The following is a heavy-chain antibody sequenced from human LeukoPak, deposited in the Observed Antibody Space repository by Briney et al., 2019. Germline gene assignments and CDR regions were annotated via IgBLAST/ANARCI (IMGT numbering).Heavy chain of an antibody. CDR1: GFTLSSHS. J-gene: IGHJ3*02. CDR3: ARDEAVAGNDAFDI. D-gene: IGHD6-19*01. V-gene: IGHV3-21*01. Sequence: PGGPLRLSCAASGFTLSSHSMNWVRQAPGQGLEWFSSISSSSSYIYYAGSVKGRFTISRDNAKNSLYLQMTSLRAEDTAVYYCARDEAVAGNDAFDIWGQGTMVTVSS. CDR2: ISSSSSYI.